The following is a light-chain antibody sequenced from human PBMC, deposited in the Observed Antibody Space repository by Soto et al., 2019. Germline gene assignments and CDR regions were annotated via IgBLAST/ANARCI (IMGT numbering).Light chain of an antibody. CDR3: QQYGTSPIT. CDR1: QFVSNTS. V-gene: IGKV3-20*01. Sequence: EIVLTQSPGTLSLSPGESATLLCRASQFVSNTSLAWYQQKPGQAPRLVIYGASSRATGFPDRFSGSGSGTDFTLTITPLKREDFAVYFCQQYGTSPITFGQGTRLDIK. J-gene: IGKJ5*01. CDR2: GAS.